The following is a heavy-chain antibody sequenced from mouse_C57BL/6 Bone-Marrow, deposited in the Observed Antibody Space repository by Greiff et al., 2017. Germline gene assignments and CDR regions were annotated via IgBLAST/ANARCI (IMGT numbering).Heavy chain of an antibody. CDR3: TTGGSSYNWYFDV. V-gene: IGHV14-4*01. J-gene: IGHJ1*03. Sequence: EVKVVESGAELVRPGASVKLSCTASGFNIKDDYMHWVKQRPEQGLEWIGWIDPENGDTEYASKFQGKAPITADTSSNTAYLQLSSLKSEDTAVYDCTTGGSSYNWYFDVGGTGTTVTVSS. CDR1: GFNIKDDY. D-gene: IGHD1-1*01. CDR2: IDPENGDT.